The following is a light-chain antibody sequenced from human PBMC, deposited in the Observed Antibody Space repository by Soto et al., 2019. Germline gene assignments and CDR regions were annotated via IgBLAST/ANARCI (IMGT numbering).Light chain of an antibody. CDR2: DNN. V-gene: IGLV1-51*01. Sequence: QSVLTQPPSVSAAPGQKVSISCSGSSSNIGNNYVSWYQQFRGTAPKLLIYDNNKRPSGIPDRFSGSKSGTSATLDITGLQTGDEAEYYCGTWDISVNGGRFGGGTKLTVL. CDR3: GTWDISVNGGR. J-gene: IGLJ3*02. CDR1: SSNIGNNY.